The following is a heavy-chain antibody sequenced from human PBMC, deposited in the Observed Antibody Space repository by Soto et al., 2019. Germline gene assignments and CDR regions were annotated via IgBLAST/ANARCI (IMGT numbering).Heavy chain of an antibody. V-gene: IGHV5-51*01. CDR2: IYPGDHET. D-gene: IGHD6-13*01. CDR3: ARRPRSSPYFDC. CDR1: GYTFSNFW. J-gene: IGHJ4*02. Sequence: GESLKISCQSSGYTFSNFWIGWVRQLPGKGLEWMGIIYPGDHETRYSPSFHGKVTISADRSINTAYLQWNSLEASDTAFYFCARRPRSSPYFDCWGQGALVTVSS.